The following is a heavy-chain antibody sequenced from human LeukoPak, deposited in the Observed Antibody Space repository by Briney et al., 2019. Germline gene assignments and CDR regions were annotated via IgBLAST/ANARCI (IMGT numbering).Heavy chain of an antibody. CDR3: ARVLAAAGNNWFDP. V-gene: IGHV4-4*07. CDR1: SASISSYY. D-gene: IGHD6-13*01. Sequence: SETLSLTCTVSSASISSYYWSWIRQPAGKGLEWIGRIYTSGSTNYNPSLKSRVTMSVDTSKNQFSLKLSSVTAADTAVYYCARVLAAAGNNWFDPWGQGTLVTVSS. CDR2: IYTSGST. J-gene: IGHJ5*02.